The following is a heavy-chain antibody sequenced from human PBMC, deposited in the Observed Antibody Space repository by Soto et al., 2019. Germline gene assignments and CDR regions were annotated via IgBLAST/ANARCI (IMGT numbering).Heavy chain of an antibody. CDR2: MSYDGSDT. CDR1: GFIFSNNV. CDR3: ARRGGTNYYYYYGMDV. V-gene: IGHV3-33*08. D-gene: IGHD2-8*01. J-gene: IGHJ6*02. Sequence: GGSLRLSCVGSGFIFSNNVMHWVRQTPGKGLEWVAFMSYDGSDTFYADSVKGRFTISRDNAKNSLYLQMNSLRAEDTAVYYCARRGGTNYYYYYGMDVWGQGTTVTVSS.